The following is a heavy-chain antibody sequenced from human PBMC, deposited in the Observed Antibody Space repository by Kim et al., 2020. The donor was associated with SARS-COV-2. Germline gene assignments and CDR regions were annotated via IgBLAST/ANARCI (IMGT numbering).Heavy chain of an antibody. CDR3: AKDVRRYFEPSHAFDI. D-gene: IGHD3-9*01. Sequence: SVKDRFTISRDNAKNSLYLQMNSLRAEDTALYYCAKDVRRYFEPSHAFDIWGQGTMVTVSS. J-gene: IGHJ3*02. V-gene: IGHV3-9*01.